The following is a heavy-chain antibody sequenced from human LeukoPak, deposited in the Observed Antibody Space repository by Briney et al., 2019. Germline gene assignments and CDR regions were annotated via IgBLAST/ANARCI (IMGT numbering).Heavy chain of an antibody. CDR1: GFTFSTYN. CDR3: ARGAVGATMAFDY. CDR2: ITSSSSYI. Sequence: GGSLRLSCAASGFTFSTYNMNWVRQAPGKGLEWVSSITSSSSYIYYADSVKGRFTISRDNAKNSLYLQMNSLRAEDTAVYYCARGAVGATMAFDYWGQGTLVTVSS. D-gene: IGHD1-26*01. V-gene: IGHV3-21*04. J-gene: IGHJ4*02.